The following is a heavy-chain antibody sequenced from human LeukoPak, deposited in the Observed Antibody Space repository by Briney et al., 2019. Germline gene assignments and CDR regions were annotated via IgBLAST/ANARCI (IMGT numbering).Heavy chain of an antibody. D-gene: IGHD6-19*01. CDR1: EFTFISYG. Sequence: GGSLRLSCVTSEFTFISYGMSWVRQAPGKGMEWVSGISSSGGSTYYADSVKGRFTISRDDSKNTVYLQMNRLRADDTALYYCAKARQSLGQRPSNFDYWGQGTLVTVSS. CDR2: ISSSGGST. V-gene: IGHV3-23*01. CDR3: AKARQSLGQRPSNFDY. J-gene: IGHJ4*02.